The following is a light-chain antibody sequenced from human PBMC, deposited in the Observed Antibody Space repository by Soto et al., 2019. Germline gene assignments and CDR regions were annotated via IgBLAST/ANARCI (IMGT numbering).Light chain of an antibody. CDR3: QQYYSPPWT. J-gene: IGKJ1*01. Sequence: DIVMTQSPDSLAVSLGERATINCKSSQSILYTPTTRNYLVWYQQKPGQPPKLLIYWASTRGSGVPDRFSGSGSGTDFTLTISSLQAEDVAVYYCQQYYSPPWTFGQGTKVEMK. V-gene: IGKV4-1*01. CDR2: WAS. CDR1: QSILYTPTTRNY.